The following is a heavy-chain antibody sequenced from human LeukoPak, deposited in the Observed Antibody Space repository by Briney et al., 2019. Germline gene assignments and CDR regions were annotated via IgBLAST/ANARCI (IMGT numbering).Heavy chain of an antibody. Sequence: SETLSLTCAVSGYSISSDNYWVWIRQRPGQGLEWIGGIYHSGSTYYNPSLKSRVTMSVDTSKNQFSLKQSSVTAADTAVYYCARAPRDSSSSNYMRRFDYWGQGTLVTVSS. V-gene: IGHV4-38-2*01. CDR1: GYSISSDNY. CDR3: ARAPRDSSSSNYMRRFDY. CDR2: IYHSGST. J-gene: IGHJ4*02. D-gene: IGHD3-22*01.